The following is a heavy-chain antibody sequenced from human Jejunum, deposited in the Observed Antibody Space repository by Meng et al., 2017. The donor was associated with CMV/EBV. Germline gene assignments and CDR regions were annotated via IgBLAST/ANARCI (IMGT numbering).Heavy chain of an antibody. CDR2: IYRGDDT. J-gene: IGHJ4*02. V-gene: IGHV2-5*02. Sequence: QSPLEESGPTLAKPPQTLTLTCSFSGFSPSTSGEGVGWIRQPPGKALEWLALIYRGDDTRYSPSLNSRLTIAKDTSKNEVVLTLTNMGPIDTGTYYCAHFVGGYYPSRPDYWGQGTLVTVSS. CDR1: GFSPSTSGEG. CDR3: AHFVGGYYPSRPDY. D-gene: IGHD1-26*01.